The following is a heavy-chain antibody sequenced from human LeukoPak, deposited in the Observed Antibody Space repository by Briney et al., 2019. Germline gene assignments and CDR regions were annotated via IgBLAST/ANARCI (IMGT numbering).Heavy chain of an antibody. Sequence: GGSLRLSCAGSGFYYSAYAMTWVRQAPGKGLEWVSAISGTGASTHYAAAVKGRVTITRDNSNNTLFLQMHSLRAEDTAVYYCARLSAMLRGPEDIFYFEFWGLGTLVTVSA. J-gene: IGHJ4*02. V-gene: IGHV3-23*01. D-gene: IGHD2-21*01. CDR1: GFYYSAYA. CDR2: ISGTGAST. CDR3: ARLSAMLRGPEDIFYFEF.